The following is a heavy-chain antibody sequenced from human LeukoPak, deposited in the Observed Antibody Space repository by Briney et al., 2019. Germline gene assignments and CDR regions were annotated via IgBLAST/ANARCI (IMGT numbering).Heavy chain of an antibody. V-gene: IGHV3-21*01. D-gene: IGHD3-22*01. CDR1: GFTFSSYS. Sequence: GGSLRLSCAAPGFTFSSYSMNWVRQAPGKGLEWVSSISSSSSYIYYADSVKGRFTISRDNAKNSLYLQMNSLRAEDTAVYYCARESYYYDSSGYYSLDYWGQGALVTVSS. CDR3: ARESYYYDSSGYYSLDY. CDR2: ISSSSSYI. J-gene: IGHJ4*02.